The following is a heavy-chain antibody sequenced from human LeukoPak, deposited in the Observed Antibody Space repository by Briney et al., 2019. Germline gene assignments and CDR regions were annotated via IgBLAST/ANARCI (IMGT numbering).Heavy chain of an antibody. V-gene: IGHV4-39*01. D-gene: IGHD3-10*01. CDR2: VYYTGTT. Sequence: PSETLSLTCTVSGASIRISNYYWGWIRQPPGKGLEWIGGVYYTGTTYYNPSLKSRVTIFVETSKNQFSLHLSSVTAADTAVYYCARHSNYASGSSAKGLFDYWGQGTLVTVSS. CDR1: GASIRISNYY. CDR3: ARHSNYASGSSAKGLFDY. J-gene: IGHJ4*02.